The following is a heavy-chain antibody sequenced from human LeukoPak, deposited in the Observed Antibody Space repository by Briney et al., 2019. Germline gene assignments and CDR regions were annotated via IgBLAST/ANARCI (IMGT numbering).Heavy chain of an antibody. J-gene: IGHJ4*02. CDR1: GGSISSSY. CDR3: AREVGYRGVDYFDY. V-gene: IGHV4-59*01. CDR2: IYYSGST. D-gene: IGHD1-1*01. Sequence: SETLSLTCAVSGGSISSSYWSWIRQPPGKGLEWIGYIYYSGSTNYNPSLKSRVTISVDTSKTQFSLRLSSVTAADTAVYYCAREVGYRGVDYFDYWGQGIVVTVSS.